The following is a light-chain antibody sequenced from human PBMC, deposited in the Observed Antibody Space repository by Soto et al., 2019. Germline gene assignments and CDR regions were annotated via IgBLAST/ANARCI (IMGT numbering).Light chain of an antibody. CDR1: SGYSSYA. V-gene: IGLV4-69*01. CDR3: QTWGTGIVV. CDR2: VNSDGSH. J-gene: IGLJ2*01. Sequence: QLVLTQSPSASASLGASVKITCTLSSGYSSYAIAWHQQQPEKGPRYLMKVNSDGSHIKGDGIPDRFSGSSSGAERYLTISSLQSEDEADYYCQTWGTGIVVFGGGTKLTVL.